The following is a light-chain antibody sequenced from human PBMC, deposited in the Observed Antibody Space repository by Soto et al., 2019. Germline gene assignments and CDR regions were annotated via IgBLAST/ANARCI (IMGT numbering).Light chain of an antibody. CDR1: QSVSSN. CDR3: QQRSNWLIT. V-gene: IGKV3-15*01. J-gene: IGKJ5*01. Sequence: IGMTHSPSTVSVYPEESATLSCRASQSVSSNLAWYQQKPGQAPRLPIYGASTRATGIPARFSGSGSGTEFTLTISSLEPEDFAVYYCQQRSNWLITFGQGTRLEI. CDR2: GAS.